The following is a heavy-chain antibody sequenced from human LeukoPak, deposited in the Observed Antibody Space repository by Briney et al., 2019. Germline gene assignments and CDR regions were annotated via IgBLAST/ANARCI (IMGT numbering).Heavy chain of an antibody. Sequence: PGGSLRLSCAASGFTFSSYSMNWVRQAPGKGLEWVSSISSSSSYIYYADSVKGRFTISRDNAKNSLYLQMNSLRAEDTAVYYCAREFGPRIGCSYGGEGYWGQGTLVTVSS. CDR3: AREFGPRIGCSYGGEGY. D-gene: IGHD5-18*01. CDR1: GFTFSSYS. V-gene: IGHV3-21*01. CDR2: ISSSSSYI. J-gene: IGHJ4*02.